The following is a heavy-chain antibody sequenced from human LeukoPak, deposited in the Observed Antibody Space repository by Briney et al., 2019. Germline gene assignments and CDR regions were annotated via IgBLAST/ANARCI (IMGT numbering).Heavy chain of an antibody. CDR1: GGTFSSYA. CDR2: VIPVFQTP. CDR3: ARDTTLSRVITTTTTYHYFYYIDV. Sequence: SVKVSCKASGGTFSSYAITWVRQAPGQGLEWIGGVIPVFQTPNYAQNFRGRVTITTDESTRTAYMELSSLRSEDTAIYYCARDTTLSRVITTTTTYHYFYYIDVWGKGTTVTISS. J-gene: IGHJ6*03. D-gene: IGHD3-22*01. V-gene: IGHV1-69*05.